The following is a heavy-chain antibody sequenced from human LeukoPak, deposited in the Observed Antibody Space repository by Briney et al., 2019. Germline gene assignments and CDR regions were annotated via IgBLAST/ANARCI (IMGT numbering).Heavy chain of an antibody. J-gene: IGHJ3*02. D-gene: IGHD7-27*01. CDR1: GYSISSGYY. CDR3: ARPQWGHVRSVAFDI. V-gene: IGHV4-38-2*01. CDR2: IYHSGST. Sequence: SETLSLACAVSGYSISSGYYWGWIRQPPGKGLEWIGRIYHSGSTFYNPCLKTRVPISVDTSENHFSLKLRSVTPADTPVFLYARPQWGHVRSVAFDIWGQGTMVTVSS.